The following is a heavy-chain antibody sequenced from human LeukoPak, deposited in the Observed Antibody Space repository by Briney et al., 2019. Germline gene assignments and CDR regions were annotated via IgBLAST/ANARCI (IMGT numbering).Heavy chain of an antibody. J-gene: IGHJ6*03. CDR2: IYTSGST. Sequence: SETLSLTCTVSGGSISSYYWSWIRQPAGKGLEWIGRIYTSGSTNYNPSLKSRVTISVDTSKNQFSLKLSSVTAADTAVYYCARGREGWLRRKYYYYYYMDVWGKGTTVTVSS. CDR3: ARGREGWLRRKYYYYYYMDV. V-gene: IGHV4-4*07. D-gene: IGHD5-12*01. CDR1: GGSISSYY.